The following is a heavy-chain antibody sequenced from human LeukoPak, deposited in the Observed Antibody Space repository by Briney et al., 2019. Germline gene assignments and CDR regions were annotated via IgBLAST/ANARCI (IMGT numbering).Heavy chain of an antibody. J-gene: IGHJ4*02. D-gene: IGHD6-13*01. CDR2: ISYDGNNK. V-gene: IGHV3-30*18. CDR3: AKDTDIAAAGYYFEY. Sequence: GRSLRLSCAASGFTFSSYGMHWVRQAPGKGLEWVAVISYDGNNKYHADSVKGRFTVSRDNSKNTLYLQMSSLRAEDTAVYYCAKDTDIAAAGYYFEYWGQGTLVTVSS. CDR1: GFTFSSYG.